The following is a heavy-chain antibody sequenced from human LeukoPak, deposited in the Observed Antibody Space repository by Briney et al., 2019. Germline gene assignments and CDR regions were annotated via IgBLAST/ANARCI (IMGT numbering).Heavy chain of an antibody. V-gene: IGHV3-66*01. Sequence: PGGSLRLSCAASGLTVSANYMSWVRQAPGKGLEWVSVITSGGSTYYADSVKDRFTISRDIYKNTLSLQMNSLSAEDTAVYFCGRDPEGCSGGRCNSISFVWGQGTLVTVSS. D-gene: IGHD2-15*01. CDR1: GLTVSANY. CDR3: GRDPEGCSGGRCNSISFV. J-gene: IGHJ4*02. CDR2: ITSGGST.